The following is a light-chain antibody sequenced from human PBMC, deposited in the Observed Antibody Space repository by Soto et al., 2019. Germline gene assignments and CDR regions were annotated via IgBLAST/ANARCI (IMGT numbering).Light chain of an antibody. CDR3: QQYNSFWT. Sequence: DIQMTQSPATLSASVGDRVTITCRASQSISSWLAWYQQKPGKAPKLLIYDASSLESGGPSRFSGSGSGTEFTLTISSLQPDDFATDYCQQYNSFWTFGQGTKVEIK. CDR2: DAS. CDR1: QSISSW. J-gene: IGKJ1*01. V-gene: IGKV1-5*01.